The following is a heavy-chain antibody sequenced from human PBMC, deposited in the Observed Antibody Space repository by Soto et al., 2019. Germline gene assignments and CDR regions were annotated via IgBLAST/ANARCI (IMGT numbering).Heavy chain of an antibody. CDR2: INAGNGNT. CDR1: GYTFTSYA. D-gene: IGHD6-13*01. CDR3: ARDAVPYSSSSLNNWFYT. V-gene: IGHV1-3*01. Sequence: ASVKVSCKASGYTFTSYAMHWVRQAPGQRLEWMGWINAGNGNTKYSQKFQGRVTITRDTSASTAYMELSSLRSEDTAVYYCARDAVPYSSSSLNNWFYTWGQGTVVTVSS. J-gene: IGHJ5*02.